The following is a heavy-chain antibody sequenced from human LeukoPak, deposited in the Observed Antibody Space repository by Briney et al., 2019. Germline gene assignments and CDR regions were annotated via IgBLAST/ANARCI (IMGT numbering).Heavy chain of an antibody. D-gene: IGHD3-9*01. V-gene: IGHV3-23*01. Sequence: PGGSLRLSCAASGFTISNYWMSWVRQAPGKGLEWVSAISGSGGSTYYADSVKGRFTISRDNSKNTLYLQMNSLRAEDTAVYYCANLGYYDILTGYPYWGQGTLVTVSS. J-gene: IGHJ4*02. CDR3: ANLGYYDILTGYPY. CDR2: ISGSGGST. CDR1: GFTISNYW.